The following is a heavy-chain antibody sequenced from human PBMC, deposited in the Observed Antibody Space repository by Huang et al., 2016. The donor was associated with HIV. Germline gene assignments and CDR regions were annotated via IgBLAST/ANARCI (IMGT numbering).Heavy chain of an antibody. CDR3: AKDEKQFCRGGSCYSSNIDY. V-gene: IGHV3-30*02. D-gene: IGHD2-15*01. CDR1: GFTFNTFG. Sequence: QVHLVESGGGVVQPGGSLRLSCAASGFTFNTFGMHWVRQAPGKGLEWVACIRYDANKQYYADSVKGRFTISRDNSEDTLFLLMTTLRPDDTAIYYCAKDEKQFCRGGSCYSSNIDYWGQGALVTVSS. J-gene: IGHJ4*02. CDR2: IRYDANKQ.